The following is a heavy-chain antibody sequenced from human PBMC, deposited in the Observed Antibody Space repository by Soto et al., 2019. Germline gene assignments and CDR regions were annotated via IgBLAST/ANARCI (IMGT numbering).Heavy chain of an antibody. V-gene: IGHV3-66*01. CDR2: IYSGGST. CDR1: GFTVSSNY. J-gene: IGHJ4*02. Sequence: GGSLRLSCAASGFTVSSNYMSWVRQAPGKGLEWVSVIYSGGSTYYADSVKGRFTISRDNSKNTLYLQMNSLRAEDTAVYYCARDPTNRTYALYWGQGALVTVSS. CDR3: ARDPTNRTYALY. D-gene: IGHD1-1*01.